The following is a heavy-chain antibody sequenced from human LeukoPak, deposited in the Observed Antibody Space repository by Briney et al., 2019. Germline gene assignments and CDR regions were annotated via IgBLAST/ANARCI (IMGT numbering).Heavy chain of an antibody. J-gene: IGHJ4*02. V-gene: IGHV3-30*02. D-gene: IGHD1-1*01. Sequence: PGGSLRLSSAASGFTFSSYGMHWVRQAPGEGLEWVAFVRYDGSNKYYADSVKGRFTISRDNSKNTLYLQMNSLRAEDTAVYYCAKGDLTTTGTTSVDYWGQGTLVTVSS. CDR3: AKGDLTTTGTTSVDY. CDR2: VRYDGSNK. CDR1: GFTFSSYG.